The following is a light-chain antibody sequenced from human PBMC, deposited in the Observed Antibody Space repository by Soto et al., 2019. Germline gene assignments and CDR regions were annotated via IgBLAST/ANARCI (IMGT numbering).Light chain of an antibody. CDR3: QQYGSSPWT. J-gene: IGKJ1*01. Sequence: EIVLAQSPGTLSFSPGERATLSCRASQSVTSNYVAWYQQKPGQAPRLLIFGTSSRATGIPDRFSGSGSGTDFSLTISRLEPEDFAVYYCQQYGSSPWTFGQGTKVDIK. CDR2: GTS. CDR1: QSVTSNY. V-gene: IGKV3-20*01.